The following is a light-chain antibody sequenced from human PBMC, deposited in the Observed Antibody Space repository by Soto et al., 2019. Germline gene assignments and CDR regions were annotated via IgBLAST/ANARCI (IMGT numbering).Light chain of an antibody. CDR1: QDITNY. CDR2: DAS. Sequence: DIQMTQSPSSLSPSVGDRVTITCQASQDITNYVNWYQQKPGKAPKLLIYDASNLETGVPSRFSGSGSGTDFSFTISSLQPEDIATHYCQQYDNLPRTFGQGTKVEIK. CDR3: QQYDNLPRT. J-gene: IGKJ1*01. V-gene: IGKV1-33*01.